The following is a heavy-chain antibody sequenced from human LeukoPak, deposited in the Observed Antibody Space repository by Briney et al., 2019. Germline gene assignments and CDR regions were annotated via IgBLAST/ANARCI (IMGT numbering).Heavy chain of an antibody. Sequence: PGGSLRLSCPACGFTFSSYGTHWVRQAPGKGLEWMAVIWYDGSNKYYADSVKGRSTISRDNSKNTLYLQMNSLRAEDTAVYYCATANSSPLYWGQRTLVTVSS. V-gene: IGHV3-33*01. CDR1: GFTFSSYG. CDR3: ATANSSPLY. J-gene: IGHJ4*02. CDR2: IWYDGSNK. D-gene: IGHD6-19*01.